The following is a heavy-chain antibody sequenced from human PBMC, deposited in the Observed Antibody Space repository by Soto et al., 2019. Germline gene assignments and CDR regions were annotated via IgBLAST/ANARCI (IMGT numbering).Heavy chain of an antibody. CDR1: GYTFTGYY. CDR3: GKGRSGDVGVFY. J-gene: IGHJ4*02. CDR2: ISPNSGGT. V-gene: IGHV1-2*02. D-gene: IGHD1-26*01. Sequence: QVQLVQSGAEVKKSGASVKVSCKASGYTFTGYYIHWVRQAPGQGPEWMGEISPNSGGTKYAQRFQGRVTMTRDTSITTVDMELSNLSPDDTAVYYCGKGRSGDVGVFYWGQGTLVTVSS.